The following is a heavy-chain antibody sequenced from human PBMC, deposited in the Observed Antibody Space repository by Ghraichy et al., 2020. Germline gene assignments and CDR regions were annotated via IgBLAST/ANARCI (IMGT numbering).Heavy chain of an antibody. J-gene: IGHJ4*02. D-gene: IGHD1-26*01. V-gene: IGHV4-39*01. CDR2: IYYSGRT. CDR1: GDSISSSSYY. Sequence: SETLSLTCTVSGDSISSSSYYWGWIRQPPGKGLEWIGSIYYSGRTYYNPSLKSRVTISVDTSKNQFSLKLSSVTAADTAVYYCARRLTWERIDYWGQGTLVTVSP. CDR3: ARRLTWERIDY.